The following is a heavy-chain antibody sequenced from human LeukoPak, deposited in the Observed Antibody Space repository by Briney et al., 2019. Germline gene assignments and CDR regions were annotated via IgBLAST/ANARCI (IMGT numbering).Heavy chain of an antibody. CDR3: ARRGYYDSSGLDY. CDR1: GSSFTSYW. D-gene: IGHD3-22*01. V-gene: IGHV5-51*01. CDR2: IYPGDSDT. J-gene: IGHJ4*02. Sequence: GAALKISCEGSGSSFTSYWIGWVRPMPGKGLEWMGIIYPGDSDTRYSPSFQGQVTISADKSISTAYLQWSSLKASDTAMYYCARRGYYDSSGLDYWGQGTLVTVSS.